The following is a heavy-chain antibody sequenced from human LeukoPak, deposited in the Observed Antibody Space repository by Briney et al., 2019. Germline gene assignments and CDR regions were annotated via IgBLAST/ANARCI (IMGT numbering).Heavy chain of an antibody. D-gene: IGHD4-23*01. J-gene: IGHJ5*02. Sequence: ASVKVSCETSGYTFTGYYMHWVRQAPGQGPEWMGWINPNNGGTKYAHKFHDRVTMTRDTSITTAYMELYRLTSDDTAVYYCARTVGTVNNWFDTWGQGTLVTVSS. CDR3: ARTVGTVNNWFDT. CDR2: INPNNGGT. V-gene: IGHV1-2*07. CDR1: GYTFTGYY.